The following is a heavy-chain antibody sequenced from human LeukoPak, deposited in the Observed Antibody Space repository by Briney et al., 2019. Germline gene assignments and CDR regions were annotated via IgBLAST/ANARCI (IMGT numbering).Heavy chain of an antibody. Sequence: GGSLRLSCAASGFTFSSYSMNWVRQAPGKGLEWVSYISSSSSTIYYADSVKGRFTISRDNAKNSLYLQMNSLRAEDTAIYYCAIVHLVPAAMREGGWFDPWGQGTLVTVSS. J-gene: IGHJ5*02. CDR2: ISSSSSTI. CDR1: GFTFSSYS. V-gene: IGHV3-48*04. D-gene: IGHD2-2*01. CDR3: AIVHLVPAAMREGGWFDP.